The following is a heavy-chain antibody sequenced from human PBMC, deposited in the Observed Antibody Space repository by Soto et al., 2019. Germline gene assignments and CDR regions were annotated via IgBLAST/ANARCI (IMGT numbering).Heavy chain of an antibody. CDR2: IIPILGIA. D-gene: IGHD4-17*01. CDR3: VRSSTVTTTVLRYFDY. J-gene: IGHJ4*02. V-gene: IGHV1-69*02. Sequence: SVKVSCKASGGTFSSYTISWVRQAPGQGLEWMGRIIPILGIANYAQKFQGRVTITADKSTSTAYMELSSLRSEDTAVYYCVRSSTVTTTVLRYFDYWGQGTLVTAPQ. CDR1: GGTFSSYT.